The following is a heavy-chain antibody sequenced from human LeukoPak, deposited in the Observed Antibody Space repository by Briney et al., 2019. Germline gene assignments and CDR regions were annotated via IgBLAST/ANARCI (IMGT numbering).Heavy chain of an antibody. CDR3: ARALDCSSTSCYDFDY. CDR1: GYTFTGYY. Sequence: GASVKVSCKASGYTFTGYYMHWVRQVPGQGLEWMGWINPNSGGTNYAQKFQGRVTMTRDTSISTAYMELSRLRSDDTAVYYCARALDCSSTSCYDFDYWGQGTLVTVSS. V-gene: IGHV1-2*02. D-gene: IGHD2-2*01. CDR2: INPNSGGT. J-gene: IGHJ4*02.